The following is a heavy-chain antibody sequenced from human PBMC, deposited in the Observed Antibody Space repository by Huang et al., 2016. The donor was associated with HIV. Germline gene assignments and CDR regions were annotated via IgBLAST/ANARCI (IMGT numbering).Heavy chain of an antibody. CDR2: INQDGSEK. J-gene: IGHJ4*02. Sequence: VQLVESGGGLVQPGGSLRVSCEASGFTFTTSWMSWVRQAPGKGLEWVAKINQDGSEKYYVGSVKGRFTISRDNAQKSLYLQMNSLRDDDTAVYYCTRLWHPLSEFDHWGQGTLVIVSS. CDR3: TRLWHPLSEFDH. D-gene: IGHD3-16*01. CDR1: GFTFTTSW. V-gene: IGHV3-7*01.